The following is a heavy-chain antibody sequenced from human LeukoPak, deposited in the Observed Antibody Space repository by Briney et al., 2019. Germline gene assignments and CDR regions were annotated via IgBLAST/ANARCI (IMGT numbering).Heavy chain of an antibody. CDR1: GFTFSDYY. V-gene: IGHV3-11*01. D-gene: IGHD4-17*01. CDR3: ARGRLATVTTSDY. Sequence: GGSLRLSCAASGFTFSDYYMSWIRQAPGKGLEWVSYISSSGSTIYYADSVEGRFTISRDNAKNSLYLQMNSLRAEDTAVYYCARGRLATVTTSDYWGQGTLVTVSS. CDR2: ISSSGSTI. J-gene: IGHJ4*02.